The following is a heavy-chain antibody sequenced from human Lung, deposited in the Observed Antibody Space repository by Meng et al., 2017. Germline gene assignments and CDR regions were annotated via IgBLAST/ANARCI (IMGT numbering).Heavy chain of an antibody. CDR3: ARGQKGYFDL. CDR1: GGSISSSNYY. CDR2: IYNSGST. J-gene: IGHJ2*01. V-gene: IGHV4-30-4*01. Sequence: QGQLQESRPGLVKPSQTLSLTCTVSGGSISSSNYYWSWIRQPPGKGLEWSGHIYNSGSTYYNPSLKSRITISVDTSKNQFSLKLSSVTAADTAVYYCARGQKGYFDLWGRGTLVTVSS.